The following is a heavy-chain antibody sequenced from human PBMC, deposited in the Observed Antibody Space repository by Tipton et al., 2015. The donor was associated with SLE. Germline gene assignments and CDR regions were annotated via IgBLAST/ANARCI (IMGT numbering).Heavy chain of an antibody. CDR3: ARAQWLVRWFDP. CDR2: INHSGST. J-gene: IGHJ5*02. D-gene: IGHD6-19*01. CDR1: GGSISSYY. Sequence: GLVKPSETLSLTCTVSGGSISSYYWGWIRQPPGKGLEWIGEINHSGSTNYNPSLKTRVTISVDTSKNQFSLKLSSVTAADTAVYYCARAQWLVRWFDPWGQGTLVTVSS. V-gene: IGHV4-34*01.